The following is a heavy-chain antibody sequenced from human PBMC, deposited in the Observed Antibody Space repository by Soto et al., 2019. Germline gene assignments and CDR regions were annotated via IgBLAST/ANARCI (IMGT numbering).Heavy chain of an antibody. J-gene: IGHJ4*02. V-gene: IGHV1-69*01. CDR1: GGTFSRYA. Sequence: QVQLVQSGAEVKKPGSSVKVSCKASGGTFSRYAISWVRQAPGQGLEWMGGIIPIFGTTNYAQKFQGRVTITADESTSTEYMNLCSLRYEDTAGYYCAGGWGEVGVTTPQGYWGQGTPVTGFS. D-gene: IGHD1-26*01. CDR2: IIPIFGTT. CDR3: AGGWGEVGVTTPQGY.